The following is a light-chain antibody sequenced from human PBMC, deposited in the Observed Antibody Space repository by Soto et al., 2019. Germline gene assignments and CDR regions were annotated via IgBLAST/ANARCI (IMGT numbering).Light chain of an antibody. J-gene: IGKJ4*01. CDR2: SAS. V-gene: IGKV1-16*01. CDR3: LQYDRFPAT. CDR1: QDINNF. Sequence: DIQMTQSPSSLSASVGGRVTTTCRASQDINNFLAWFQQKPGKAPKPLIYSASSLQDGVPSRFSGSGSGTHFTLTISSLQPEDFATYFCLQYDRFPATFGGGTRVDIE.